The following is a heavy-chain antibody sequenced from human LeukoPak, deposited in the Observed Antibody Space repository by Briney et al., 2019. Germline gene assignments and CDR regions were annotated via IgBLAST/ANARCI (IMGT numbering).Heavy chain of an antibody. CDR2: IYTSGST. D-gene: IGHD3-22*01. J-gene: IGHJ5*02. V-gene: IGHV4-61*02. Sequence: SQTLSLTCTVSGGSISSGSYYWSWIRQPAGKGLEWIGRIYTSGSTNYNPSLKSRVTISVDTSKNQFSLKLSSVTAADTAVYYCARGGSGYYFPFDPWGQGTLVTVSS. CDR3: ARGGSGYYFPFDP. CDR1: GGSISSGSYY.